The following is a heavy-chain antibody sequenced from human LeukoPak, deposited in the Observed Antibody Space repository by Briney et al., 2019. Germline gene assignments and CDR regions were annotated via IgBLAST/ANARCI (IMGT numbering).Heavy chain of an antibody. Sequence: ASVKVSCKDSGGTFSSYAISWVRPAPGQGLEWMGGIIPIFGTANYAQKFQGRVTITADEFTSTAYMEMSSLRAEDTAVYYCARVRGGIVATIFDYWGQGTLVTVSS. J-gene: IGHJ4*02. CDR2: IIPIFGTA. D-gene: IGHD5-12*01. V-gene: IGHV1-69*13. CDR1: GGTFSSYA. CDR3: ARVRGGIVATIFDY.